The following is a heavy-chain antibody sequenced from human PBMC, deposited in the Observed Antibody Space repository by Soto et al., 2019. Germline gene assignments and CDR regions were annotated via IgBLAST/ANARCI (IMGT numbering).Heavy chain of an antibody. J-gene: IGHJ5*02. Sequence: SETLSLTCTVSGGSISSSSYYWGWIRQPPGKGLEWIGSIYYSGSTYYNPSLKSRVTISVDTSKNQFSLKLSSVTAADTAVYYCARIVTWGLYNWFDPWGQGTLVTV. V-gene: IGHV4-39*01. D-gene: IGHD1-26*01. CDR2: IYYSGST. CDR1: GGSISSSSYY. CDR3: ARIVTWGLYNWFDP.